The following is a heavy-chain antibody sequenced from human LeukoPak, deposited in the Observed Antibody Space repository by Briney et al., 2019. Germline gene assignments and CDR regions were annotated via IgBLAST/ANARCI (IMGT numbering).Heavy chain of an antibody. CDR1: GFSISTYA. Sequence: SGRSLRLSCAASGFSISTYAMHWVRQAPGKGLEWVAVISYEGSIKNYADSVKGRFTISRDNSKDTVYLQMNSLRGEDTAVYHCARVKVDATPKGLDYWGQGTLVTVTS. D-gene: IGHD2-2*01. CDR3: ARVKVDATPKGLDY. V-gene: IGHV3-30-3*01. CDR2: ISYEGSIK. J-gene: IGHJ4*02.